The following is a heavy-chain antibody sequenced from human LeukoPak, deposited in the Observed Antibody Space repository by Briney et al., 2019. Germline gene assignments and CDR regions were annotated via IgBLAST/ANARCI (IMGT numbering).Heavy chain of an antibody. V-gene: IGHV1-18*01. CDR1: GYTFTSYG. J-gene: IGHJ4*02. Sequence: GASVKVSCKASGYTFTSYGISWVRQAPGQGLEWMGWISAYNGNTNYAQKLQGRVTMTTDTSTSTAYMELRSLRSDDTAVYYCASSYDILTGYWANFDYWGQGTLVTVSS. D-gene: IGHD3-9*01. CDR2: ISAYNGNT. CDR3: ASSYDILTGYWANFDY.